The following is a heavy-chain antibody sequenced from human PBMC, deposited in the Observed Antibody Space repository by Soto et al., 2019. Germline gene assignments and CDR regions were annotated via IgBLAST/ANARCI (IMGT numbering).Heavy chain of an antibody. D-gene: IGHD3-10*01. CDR2: IYYSGST. CDR1: GGSISSGDYY. CDR3: TNSNWFDP. Sequence: SETLSLTCTVSGGSISSGDYYWSWIRQPPGKGLEWIGYIYYSGSTYYNPSLKSRVTISVDTSKDQFSLKLTSVTAADTAVYYCTNSNWFDPWGQGTLVTVSS. V-gene: IGHV4-30-4*01. J-gene: IGHJ5*02.